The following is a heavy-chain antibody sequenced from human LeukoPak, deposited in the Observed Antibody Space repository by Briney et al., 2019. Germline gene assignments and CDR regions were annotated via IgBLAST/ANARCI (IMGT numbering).Heavy chain of an antibody. CDR2: IYYSGST. J-gene: IGHJ4*02. Sequence: SETLSLTCTVSGGSISSGDYYWSWIRQPPGKGLEWIGYIYYSGSTYYNPSLKSRVTISVDTSKNQFSLKLSSVTAADTAVYYCARAQRRHDFWSGYYEYYFDYWGQGTLVTVSS. D-gene: IGHD3-3*01. CDR1: GGSISSGDYY. V-gene: IGHV4-30-4*01. CDR3: ARAQRRHDFWSGYYEYYFDY.